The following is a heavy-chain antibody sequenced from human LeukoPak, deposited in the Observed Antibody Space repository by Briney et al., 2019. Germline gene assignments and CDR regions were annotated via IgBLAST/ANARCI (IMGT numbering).Heavy chain of an antibody. CDR2: IYSGGST. V-gene: IGHV3-53*01. J-gene: IGHJ2*01. Sequence: GGSLRLSCAASGFTVSTNYMSWVRQAPGKGLEWVSIIYSGGSTSYADSVKVRFTISRDISKNTLFLQMSSLRAEDTAVYYCARSPRIYDSSGYYLVEYFDLWGRGTLVTVSS. CDR1: GFTVSTNY. D-gene: IGHD3-22*01. CDR3: ARSPRIYDSSGYYLVEYFDL.